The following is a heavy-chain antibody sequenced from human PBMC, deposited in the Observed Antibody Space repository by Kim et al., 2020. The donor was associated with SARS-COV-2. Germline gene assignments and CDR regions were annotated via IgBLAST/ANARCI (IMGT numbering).Heavy chain of an antibody. J-gene: IGHJ4*02. D-gene: IGHD2-15*01. CDR3: ARSILYCSGGICYDEVFDY. V-gene: IGHV3-33*01. CDR2: IWYDGNNK. Sequence: GGSLRLSCAASGFTFSTSGMHWVRQAPGKGLEWVANIWYDGNNKYYGDSVKGRFTISRDNSKNTLYLQMNSLRAEDTALYYCARSILYCSGGICYDEVFDYWGQGTPVTVSS. CDR1: GFTFSTSG.